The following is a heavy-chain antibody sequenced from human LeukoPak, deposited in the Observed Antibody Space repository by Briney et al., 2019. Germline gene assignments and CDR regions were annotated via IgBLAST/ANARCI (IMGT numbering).Heavy chain of an antibody. CDR3: ARDERVRYDILTGGRAEYYFDY. V-gene: IGHV1-2*02. D-gene: IGHD3-9*01. J-gene: IGHJ4*02. CDR2: INPNSGGT. Sequence: EASVKVSCKASGYTFTSYGISWVRQAPGQGLEWMGWINPNSGGTNYAQKFQGRVTMTRDTSISTAYMELSRLRSDDTAVYYCARDERVRYDILTGGRAEYYFDYWGQGTLVTVSS. CDR1: GYTFTSYG.